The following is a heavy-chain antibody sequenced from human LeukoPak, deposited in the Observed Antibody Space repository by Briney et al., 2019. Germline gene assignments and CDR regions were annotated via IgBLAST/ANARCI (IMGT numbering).Heavy chain of an antibody. J-gene: IGHJ4*02. CDR3: AQSYYDFWTGPLGY. V-gene: IGHV4-4*02. CDR2: IYYSGST. Sequence: NPSETLSLTCAVSGGSISSSNWWSWVRQPPGKGLEWIGYIYYSGSTYYNPSLKSRVTMSLDTSKNQFSLKLSSMTAADTAVYYCAQSYYDFWTGPLGYWGQGTLVTVSS. CDR1: GGSISSSNW. D-gene: IGHD3-3*01.